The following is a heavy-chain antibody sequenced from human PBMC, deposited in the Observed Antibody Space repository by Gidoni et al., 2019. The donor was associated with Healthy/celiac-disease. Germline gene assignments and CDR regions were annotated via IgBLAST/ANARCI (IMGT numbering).Heavy chain of an antibody. J-gene: IGHJ3*02. Sequence: EVQLVQSGAAVKKPVATVKISCKVSGYTFTDYDMHGVQQAPGKGLEWMGLVDPEDGETIYAEKFQGRVTITAETSTDTAYMELSSLRSEDTAVYYCASLYWRGDAFDIWGQGTMVTVSS. D-gene: IGHD2-15*01. CDR3: ASLYWRGDAFDI. V-gene: IGHV1-69-2*01. CDR1: GYTFTDYD. CDR2: VDPEDGET.